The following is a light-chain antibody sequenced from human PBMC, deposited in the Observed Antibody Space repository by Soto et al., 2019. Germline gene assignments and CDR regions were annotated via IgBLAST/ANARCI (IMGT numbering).Light chain of an antibody. CDR2: KAS. CDR3: QQYSSYST. V-gene: IGKV1-5*03. CDR1: QRISNW. J-gene: IGKJ1*01. Sequence: DVQMTQSPSTLSASVGDRVIITCRASQRISNWLAWYQQRPGKAPKLLISKASTLESGVPSRFSGNESGTEFNLTISSLQPEDFATYYCQQYSSYSTFGQGNRVEIK.